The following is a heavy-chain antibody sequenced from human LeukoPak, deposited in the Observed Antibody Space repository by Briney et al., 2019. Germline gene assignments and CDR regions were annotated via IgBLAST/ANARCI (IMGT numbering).Heavy chain of an antibody. CDR3: VSLWLRGPDCGY. D-gene: IGHD2-21*01. Sequence: GGSLRLSCAASGFTFSTYGMHWVRQALGKGLEWVAFIRSDGTNKYYADSVKGRFTISRDNAKNTLYLQMNSLGAEDTAVYYFVSLWLRGPDCGYLGQGTLVTVSS. V-gene: IGHV3-30*02. J-gene: IGHJ4*02. CDR2: IRSDGTNK. CDR1: GFTFSTYG.